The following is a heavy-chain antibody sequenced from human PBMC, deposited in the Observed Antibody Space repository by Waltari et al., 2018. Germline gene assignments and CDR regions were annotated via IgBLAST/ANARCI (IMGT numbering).Heavy chain of an antibody. D-gene: IGHD3-10*01. CDR1: GGSISSYY. J-gene: IGHJ4*02. V-gene: IGHV4-4*07. CDR3: AREGVKPRATISWFGELFTV. Sequence: QVQLQESGPGLVKPSETLSLTCTVSGGSISSYYWSWIRQPAGKGLEWIGRIYTSGSTNYYPSLKSRVTMSVDTSKNQFSLKLSSVTAADTAVYYCAREGVKPRATISWFGELFTVWGQGTLVTVSS. CDR2: IYTSGST.